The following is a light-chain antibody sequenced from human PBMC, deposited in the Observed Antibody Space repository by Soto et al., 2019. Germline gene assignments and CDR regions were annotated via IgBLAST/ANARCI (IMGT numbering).Light chain of an antibody. J-gene: IGKJ3*01. CDR2: AAS. CDR3: QQANSLPVT. CDR1: QGISHW. V-gene: IGKV1-12*01. Sequence: DIQMTQSPSSVSASVGDRVTITCRASQGISHWLAWYQQKPGKAPSLLIHAASSLQSGVPSRFSGSGYGTDFTLTISSLQPEDFATYFCQQANSLPVTFGPGTKVDIK.